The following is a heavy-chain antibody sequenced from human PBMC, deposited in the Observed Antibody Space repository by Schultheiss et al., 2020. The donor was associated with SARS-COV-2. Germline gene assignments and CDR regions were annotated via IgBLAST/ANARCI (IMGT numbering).Heavy chain of an antibody. V-gene: IGHV3-64*04. Sequence: GGSLRLSCSASGFTFSSYAMHWVRQAPGKGLEYVSAISSNGGSTYYADSVKGRFTISRHNSKNTLYLQMNSLRAEDTAVYYCARHSSSSGFGYYYYYMDVWGKGTTVTVSS. CDR2: ISSNGGST. CDR3: ARHSSSSGFGYYYYYMDV. CDR1: GFTFSSYA. J-gene: IGHJ6*03. D-gene: IGHD6-6*01.